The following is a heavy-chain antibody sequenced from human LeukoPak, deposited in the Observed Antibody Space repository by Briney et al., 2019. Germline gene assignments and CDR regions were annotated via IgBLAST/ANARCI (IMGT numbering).Heavy chain of an antibody. Sequence: SQTLSLTCTVSGGSISSGGYYWSWIRQHPGKGLEWIGYIYYSGSTYYNPSLKSRVTISVDTSKNQFSLKLSSVTAADTAVYYCARAFAGYCSGSSCYSGATKGYYYYGMDVWGQGTTVTVSS. J-gene: IGHJ6*02. CDR1: GGSISSGGYY. CDR2: IYYSGST. V-gene: IGHV4-31*03. CDR3: ARAFAGYCSGSSCYSGATKGYYYYGMDV. D-gene: IGHD2-15*01.